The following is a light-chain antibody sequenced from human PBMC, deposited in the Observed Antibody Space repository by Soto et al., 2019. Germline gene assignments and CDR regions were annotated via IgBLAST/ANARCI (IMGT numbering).Light chain of an antibody. V-gene: IGLV2-23*03. CDR3: CSYAGSSNV. J-gene: IGLJ1*01. Sequence: QSALTQPASVSGSPGQSITISCTGTSSDVGSYNLVSWYQQHPGKAPKVMIYEGSKRPSGVSNRFSGSKSGNTASLTISGLQAEDEGDYYCCSYAGSSNVFGTGTKLTVL. CDR1: SSDVGSYNL. CDR2: EGS.